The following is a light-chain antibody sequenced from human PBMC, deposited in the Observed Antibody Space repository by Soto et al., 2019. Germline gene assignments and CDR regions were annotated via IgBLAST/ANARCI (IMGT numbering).Light chain of an antibody. CDR1: QSVGNY. CDR2: ASS. CDR3: KHYNNWPST. Sequence: EIVMTQSPGTLSVSPGERATLSCRASQSVGNYLAWYQQKPGQAPSLLIYASSTRATGIPARFSGSGSGTKITLTITSLQSEDFAIYSCKHYNNWPSTFGRGPKVEI. J-gene: IGKJ1*01. V-gene: IGKV3-15*01.